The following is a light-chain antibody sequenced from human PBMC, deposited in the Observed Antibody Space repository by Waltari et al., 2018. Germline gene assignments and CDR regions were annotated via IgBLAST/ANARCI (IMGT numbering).Light chain of an antibody. Sequence: EIVLTQSPVTLSLSPGERATLSCRASPSVSSNSLAWYQQKPGQAPRLLIYAASSRATGIPDRFSGSGSGTDFTLTISRLEPEDFAVYYCQQYGSSPRTFGPGTKVDVK. V-gene: IGKV3-20*01. CDR2: AAS. CDR1: PSVSSNS. J-gene: IGKJ3*01. CDR3: QQYGSSPRT.